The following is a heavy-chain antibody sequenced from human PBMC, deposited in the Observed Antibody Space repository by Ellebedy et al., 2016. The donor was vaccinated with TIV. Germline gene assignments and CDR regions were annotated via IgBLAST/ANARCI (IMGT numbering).Heavy chain of an antibody. J-gene: IGHJ4*02. V-gene: IGHV3-74*01. CDR1: GFILSNYW. D-gene: IGHD3-3*01. CDR2: IRGDEIST. Sequence: GGSLRLSXAASGFILSNYWMHWVRQVPGKGLVWVSHIRGDEISTSYADSVKGRFTISRDNAKNTMYLQMNSLRAEDTAVYYCARDGVGLIDLDSWGQGTLVTVSS. CDR3: ARDGVGLIDLDS.